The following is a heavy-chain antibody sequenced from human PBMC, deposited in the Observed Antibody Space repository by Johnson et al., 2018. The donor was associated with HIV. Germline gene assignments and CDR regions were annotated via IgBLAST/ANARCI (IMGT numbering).Heavy chain of an antibody. CDR1: GFTFSSYA. V-gene: IGHV3-30-3*01. CDR3: ARVSSSVTTARYGAFDI. D-gene: IGHD4-17*01. Sequence: QVQLVESGGGVVQPGRSLRLSCAASGFTFSSYAMHWVRQAPGKGLEWVAVISYDGSNKYYGDSVKGRFTISRDNSKNTLYLQINSLRAEDTAVYYCARVSSSVTTARYGAFDIWGQGTMVIVSS. J-gene: IGHJ3*02. CDR2: ISYDGSNK.